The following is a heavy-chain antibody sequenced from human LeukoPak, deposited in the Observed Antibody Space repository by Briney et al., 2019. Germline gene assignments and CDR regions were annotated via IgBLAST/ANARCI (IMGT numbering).Heavy chain of an antibody. Sequence: ASVKVSCKASGGTFSSYAISWVRQAPGQGLEWMGGIIPIFGTANYAQKFQGRVTITTDESTSTAYMDLSSLRSEDTAVYYCASSGYQKYYFDYWGQGTLVTVSS. CDR3: ASSGYQKYYFDY. D-gene: IGHD3-22*01. CDR1: GGTFSSYA. CDR2: IIPIFGTA. J-gene: IGHJ4*02. V-gene: IGHV1-69*05.